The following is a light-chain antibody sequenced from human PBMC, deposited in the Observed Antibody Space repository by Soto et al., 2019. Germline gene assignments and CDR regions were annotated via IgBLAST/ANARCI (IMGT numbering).Light chain of an antibody. CDR1: SSDIGGYNY. CDR2: TVT. Sequence: QSALTQPRSVSGSPGQSVTISCTGTSSDIGGYNYVSWYQQHPGKAPKLMIYTVTKRPSGVPDRFSGSKSDNTAYLTISGLQADDEADYYCCSYAGSSSYVFGTGTKATVL. J-gene: IGLJ1*01. V-gene: IGLV2-11*01. CDR3: CSYAGSSSYV.